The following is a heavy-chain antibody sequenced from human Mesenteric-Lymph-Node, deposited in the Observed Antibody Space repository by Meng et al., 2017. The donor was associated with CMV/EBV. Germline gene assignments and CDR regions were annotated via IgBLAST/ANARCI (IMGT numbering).Heavy chain of an antibody. CDR2: VFHSESP. J-gene: IGHJ4*02. CDR1: SNRGSYW. V-gene: IGHV4-4*02. Sequence: SNRGSYWWSWVRQRPGKGLEWVGEVFHSESPNYDPSLKSRITISSDKSKNQFSLRLNSVTAADTAVYYCARIETTYNWNDRSAYFDYWGQGTLVTVSS. CDR3: ARIETTYNWNDRSAYFDY. D-gene: IGHD1-20*01.